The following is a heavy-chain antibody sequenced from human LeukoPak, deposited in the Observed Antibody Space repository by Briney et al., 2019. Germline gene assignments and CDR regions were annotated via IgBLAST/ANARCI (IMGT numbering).Heavy chain of an antibody. D-gene: IGHD6-6*01. Sequence: SETLSLTCSVSGGSISRLYWSWIRQPPGKGMESIGYIYYTGSTNYNPSLKSRVTMFVDMSKNQFSLRLSSVTAADTAVYYCARHRAYSSSSPFDYWGQGTLVTVSS. CDR3: ARHRAYSSSSPFDY. CDR2: IYYTGST. V-gene: IGHV4-59*08. CDR1: GGSISRLY. J-gene: IGHJ4*02.